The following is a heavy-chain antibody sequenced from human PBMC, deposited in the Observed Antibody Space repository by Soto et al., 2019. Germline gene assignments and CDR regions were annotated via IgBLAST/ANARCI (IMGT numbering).Heavy chain of an antibody. J-gene: IGHJ4*02. CDR1: GFTFSTYS. Sequence: EVQLVESGGGLVQPGGSLRLSCAVSGFTFSTYSMNWVRQAPGKGLEWVSYISSRSDTIYYADSVKGRFTISRDNANDSLYLHMNILRDEDTAVYGCAREGHYDFWSGYIYYFDYWGQGTLVTVSS. CDR3: AREGHYDFWSGYIYYFDY. V-gene: IGHV3-48*02. CDR2: ISSRSDTI. D-gene: IGHD3-3*01.